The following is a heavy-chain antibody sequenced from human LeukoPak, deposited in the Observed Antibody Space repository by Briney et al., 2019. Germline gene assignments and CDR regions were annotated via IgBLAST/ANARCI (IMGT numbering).Heavy chain of an antibody. CDR1: GGSISSYY. J-gene: IGHJ4*02. V-gene: IGHV4-59*01. D-gene: IGHD4-11*01. CDR2: IYNSGST. Sequence: SETLSLTCTVSGGSISSYYWSWIRRPPGKGLEWIGYIYNSGSTNSNPSLKSRVIISLDTSKNQFSLNLSSVTAADTAVYYCARSSGSYTKFDYWGQGTLVTVSS. CDR3: ARSSGSYTKFDY.